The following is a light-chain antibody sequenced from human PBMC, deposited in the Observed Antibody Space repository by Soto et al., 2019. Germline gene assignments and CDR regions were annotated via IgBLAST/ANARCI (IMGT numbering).Light chain of an antibody. Sequence: DVQLTQSPSSLSASVGDKVTITCQASQDITIFLNWYQQKPGKAPKLLIYAASNLETGLPSRFSGGGSGTDFTFTISSLQPEDVATYFCQQYDLLPWTFGQGTLVEVK. CDR2: AAS. CDR3: QQYDLLPWT. V-gene: IGKV1-33*01. CDR1: QDITIF. J-gene: IGKJ1*01.